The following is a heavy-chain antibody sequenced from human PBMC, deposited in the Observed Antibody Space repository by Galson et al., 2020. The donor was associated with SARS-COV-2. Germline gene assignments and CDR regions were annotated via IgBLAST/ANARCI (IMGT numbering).Heavy chain of an antibody. D-gene: IGHD6-19*01. CDR1: GGSISSSYYY. J-gene: IGHJ1*01. CDR2: IYYSGST. CDR3: ARLFSGLYDD. V-gene: IGHV4-39*01. Sequence: SETLSLTCAVSGGSISSSYYYWSWIRQPPGKGLDWIGTIYYSGSTYYNPSLKSRVTISVDTSTNQFSLRLSSVSAADSAFYYCARLFSGLYDDWGQGILVAVSS.